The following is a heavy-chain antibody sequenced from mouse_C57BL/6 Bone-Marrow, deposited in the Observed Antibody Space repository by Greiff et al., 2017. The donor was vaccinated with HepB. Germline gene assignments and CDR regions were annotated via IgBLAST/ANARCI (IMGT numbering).Heavy chain of an antibody. CDR2: IYTGGGYT. J-gene: IGHJ4*01. V-gene: IGHV1-63*01. Sequence: VQLQQSGAELVRPGTSVKMSCTASGYTFTNYWIGWARQRPGHGLEWIGDIYTGGGYTNYNEKFKGKATLTADKSSSTAYMQFSSLTSEDSAIDYCARYEYDAMDYWGQGTSVTVSS. CDR1: GYTFTNYW. D-gene: IGHD2-12*01. CDR3: ARYEYDAMDY.